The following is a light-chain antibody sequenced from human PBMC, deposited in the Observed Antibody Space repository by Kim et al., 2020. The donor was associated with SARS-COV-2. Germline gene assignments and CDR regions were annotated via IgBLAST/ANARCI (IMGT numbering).Light chain of an antibody. CDR1: SSNPGAAYD. CDR2: RNT. V-gene: IGLV1-40*01. Sequence: GQTVPIPGTGSSSNPGAAYDLHWYHQLPVTAPNPPIDRNTSRPAGVPDRFAGSKSGSSASLVSTGLQPEDEADYYCHSCDGSLGVVFGGGTQLTVL. J-gene: IGLJ2*01. CDR3: HSCDGSLGVV.